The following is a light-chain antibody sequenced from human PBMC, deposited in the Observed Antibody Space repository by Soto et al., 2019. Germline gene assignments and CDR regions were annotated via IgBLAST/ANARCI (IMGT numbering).Light chain of an antibody. V-gene: IGLV2-14*01. CDR3: SSYTTSSALQV. CDR1: ISDFVLYNY. J-gene: IGLJ1*01. Sequence: QSVLTQPASVSGSPGQSITISCSGTISDFVLYNYVSWYQQHPGKAPKLMIYGVNNRPSGVSNRFSGSKAGNTASLTISGLRDDAEADYYCSSYTTSSALQVFGTGTKVPVL. CDR2: GVN.